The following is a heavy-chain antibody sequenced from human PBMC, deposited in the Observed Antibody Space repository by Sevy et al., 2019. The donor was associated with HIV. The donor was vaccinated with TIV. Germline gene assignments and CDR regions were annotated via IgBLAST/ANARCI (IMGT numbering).Heavy chain of an antibody. J-gene: IGHJ4*02. CDR3: AREGCTKPHDY. Sequence: GGSLRLSCAASGFTFSKYSMSWVRQPPGKGLEWVSILSFGCGEINYADSVKGRFTISRDNSKSSVYLQMNNRGPEDTAVYYCAREGCTKPHDYWGQGTLVTVSS. D-gene: IGHD2-8*01. CDR2: LSFGCGEI. V-gene: IGHV3-23*01. CDR1: GFTFSKYS.